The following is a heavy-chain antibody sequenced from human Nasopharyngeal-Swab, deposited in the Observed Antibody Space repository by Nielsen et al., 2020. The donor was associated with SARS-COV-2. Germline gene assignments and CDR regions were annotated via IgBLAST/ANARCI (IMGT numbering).Heavy chain of an antibody. J-gene: IGHJ4*02. Sequence: VRQAPGKGLEWVSSIGSSSSYIYYADSVKGRFTISRDNAKNSLYLQMNSLRAEDTAVYYCARTILSSSPEEGFDYWGQGTLVTVSS. CDR2: IGSSSSYI. V-gene: IGHV3-21*01. CDR3: ARTILSSSPEEGFDY. D-gene: IGHD6-6*01.